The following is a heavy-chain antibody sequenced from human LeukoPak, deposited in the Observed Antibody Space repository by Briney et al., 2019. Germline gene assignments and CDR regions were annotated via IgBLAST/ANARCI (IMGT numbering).Heavy chain of an antibody. CDR3: ARRAGAYSHPYDY. Sequence: SGGSLRLSCAASGFTFSSYAMAWVRQAPGKGLEWVSAVSGSGTTTYYADSVKGRFSISRDNFKNTLYLQMNSLRAEDTAVYYCARRAGAYSHPYDYWGQGTLVTVSS. J-gene: IGHJ4*02. V-gene: IGHV3-23*01. D-gene: IGHD4/OR15-4a*01. CDR2: VSGSGTTT. CDR1: GFTFSSYA.